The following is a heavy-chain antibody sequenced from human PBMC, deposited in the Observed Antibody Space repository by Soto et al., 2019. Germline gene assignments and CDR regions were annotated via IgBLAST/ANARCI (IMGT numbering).Heavy chain of an antibody. Sequence: ASVKSCKASGYTFASYGISWVRQAPGQGLEWMGWISAYNGNTNYAQKLQGRVTMTTDTSTSTAYMELRSLRSDDTAVYYCARDYYGSGSYYNEVWFDPWGQGTLVTVSS. CDR1: GYTFASYG. V-gene: IGHV1-18*01. CDR2: ISAYNGNT. D-gene: IGHD3-10*01. J-gene: IGHJ5*02. CDR3: ARDYYGSGSYYNEVWFDP.